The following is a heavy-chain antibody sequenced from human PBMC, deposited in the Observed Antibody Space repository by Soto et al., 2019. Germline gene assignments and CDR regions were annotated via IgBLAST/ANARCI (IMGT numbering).Heavy chain of an antibody. Sequence: ADSLKISCKCYGYIFGTYWIDWVRQMPGKGLEWIGIIYPDDSETRYSPSLQGQVTISVDKSTSTAYLQWSSLKASDSAMYYCARQPGAAADSDYWGLGTLVTVTS. CDR1: GYIFGTYW. CDR2: IYPDDSET. D-gene: IGHD6-13*01. V-gene: IGHV5-51*01. CDR3: ARQPGAAADSDY. J-gene: IGHJ4*02.